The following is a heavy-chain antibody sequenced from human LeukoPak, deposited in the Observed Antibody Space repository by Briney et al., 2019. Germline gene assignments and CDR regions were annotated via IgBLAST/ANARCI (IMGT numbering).Heavy chain of an antibody. J-gene: IGHJ4*02. CDR2: IDPSDSYT. D-gene: IGHD6-25*01. CDR3: ARPDIAAETGVDY. CDR1: GYSFTSYW. Sequence: GESLKISCKGSGYSFTSYWISWVRQMPGKGLEWMGRIDPSDSYTNYSPSFQGHVTISADKSISAAYLQWSSLKASDTAMYYCARPDIAAETGVDYWGQGTLVTVSS. V-gene: IGHV5-10-1*01.